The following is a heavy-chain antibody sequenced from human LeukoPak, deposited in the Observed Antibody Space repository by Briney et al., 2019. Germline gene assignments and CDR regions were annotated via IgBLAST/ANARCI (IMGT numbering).Heavy chain of an antibody. V-gene: IGHV3-30*03. D-gene: IGHD3-10*01. CDR3: ARGRARYYGSGSASNLDY. CDR1: GFTFSSYG. Sequence: GGSLRLSCAASGFTFSSYGMHWVRQAPGKGLEWVAVISYDGSNKYYADSVKGRFTISRDNSKNTLYLQMNSLRAEDTAVYYCARGRARYYGSGSASNLDYWGQGTLVTVSS. CDR2: ISYDGSNK. J-gene: IGHJ4*02.